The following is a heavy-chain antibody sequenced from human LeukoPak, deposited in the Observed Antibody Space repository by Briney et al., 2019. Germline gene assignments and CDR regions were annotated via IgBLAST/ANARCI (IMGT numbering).Heavy chain of an antibody. Sequence: GGSLRLSCTASGFPFIEYSMNWVRQAPGNGLEWISYIGSNSGNTKYADSVRGRFTISADKAKNSLYLQMNSLRVEDTAVYCCARDHNYAFDNWGKGTLVSVSS. J-gene: IGHJ4*02. D-gene: IGHD1-1*01. CDR3: ARDHNYAFDN. CDR2: IGSNSGNT. V-gene: IGHV3-48*01. CDR1: GFPFIEYS.